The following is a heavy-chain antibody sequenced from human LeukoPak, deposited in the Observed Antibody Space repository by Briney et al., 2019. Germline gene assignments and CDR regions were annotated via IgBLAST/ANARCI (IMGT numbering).Heavy chain of an antibody. J-gene: IGHJ4*02. Sequence: GGSLRLSCAASGFTFDDYAMHWVRQAPGKGLEWVSGISWNSGSIGYADSVKGRFTISRDNAKNSLYLQMNSLRAEDTAVYYCARVVDIVATTWGQGTLVTVSS. CDR1: GFTFDDYA. CDR3: ARVVDIVATT. CDR2: ISWNSGSI. D-gene: IGHD5-12*01. V-gene: IGHV3-9*01.